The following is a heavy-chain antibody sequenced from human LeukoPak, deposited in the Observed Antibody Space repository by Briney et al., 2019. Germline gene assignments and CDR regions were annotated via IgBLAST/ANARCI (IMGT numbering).Heavy chain of an antibody. Sequence: GGSLRLSCAASGFTVSSNYMSWVRQAPGKGLEWVSVIYSGGSTYYADSVKGRFTISRDNSKNTLYLQMNSLRVEDTAVYYCAREYSSGYYFDYWGQGTLVTVSS. V-gene: IGHV3-66*01. CDR1: GFTVSSNY. CDR2: IYSGGST. D-gene: IGHD3-22*01. J-gene: IGHJ4*02. CDR3: AREYSSGYYFDY.